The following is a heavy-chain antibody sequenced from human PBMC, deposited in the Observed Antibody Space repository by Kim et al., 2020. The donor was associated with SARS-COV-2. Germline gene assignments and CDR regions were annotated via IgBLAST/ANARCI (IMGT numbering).Heavy chain of an antibody. CDR3: AREGPKVAVAGTKAFDI. V-gene: IGHV4-34*01. D-gene: IGHD6-19*01. Sequence: KSRVAISVATSKNQFSLKLGSVTAADTAVYYCAREGPKVAVAGTKAFDIWGQGTMVTVSS. J-gene: IGHJ3*02.